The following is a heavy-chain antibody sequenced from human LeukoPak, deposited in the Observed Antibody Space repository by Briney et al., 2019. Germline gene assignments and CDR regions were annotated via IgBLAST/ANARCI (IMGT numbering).Heavy chain of an antibody. CDR2: ISSSSSTI. V-gene: IGHV3-48*01. CDR3: ARGIYSGYEYDPGFDY. Sequence: PGGSLRLSCAASGFTFSSYSMNWVRQAPGKGLEWVSYISSSSSTIYYADSVKGRFTISRDNAKNSLYLQMNSLRAEDTAVYYCARGIYSGYEYDPGFDYWGQGTLVTVSS. J-gene: IGHJ4*02. CDR1: GFTFSSYS. D-gene: IGHD5-12*01.